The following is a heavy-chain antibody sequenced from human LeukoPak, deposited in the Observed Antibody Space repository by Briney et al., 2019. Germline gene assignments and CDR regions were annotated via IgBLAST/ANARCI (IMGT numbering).Heavy chain of an antibody. CDR3: AKDVAPDSGWDLDY. V-gene: IGHV3-23*01. J-gene: IGHJ4*02. Sequence: GGSLRLSCAVSGLTFSTYSMTWVRQGPGKGLEWVSSIYNSGAKICYADSVKGRFTISRDNSKNMLYLQMNSLRVEDTAVYYCAKDVAPDSGWDLDYWGQGTLVTVSS. CDR1: GLTFSTYS. D-gene: IGHD6-19*01. CDR2: IYNSGAKI.